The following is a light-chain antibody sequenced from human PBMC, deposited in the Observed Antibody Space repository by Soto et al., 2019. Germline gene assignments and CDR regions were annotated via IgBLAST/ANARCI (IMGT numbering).Light chain of an antibody. CDR3: QQYGSSPLT. CDR2: DAS. CDR1: QSVRNNY. Sequence: EIVLTQSPDTLSLSPGERATLSCRASQSVRNNYLAWYQQKPGQAPRFLIYDASSRATGIPDRFSGSVSGTDFTLTSSRLEPEDFAVYYCQQYGSSPLTFGGGTKVEIK. J-gene: IGKJ4*01. V-gene: IGKV3-20*01.